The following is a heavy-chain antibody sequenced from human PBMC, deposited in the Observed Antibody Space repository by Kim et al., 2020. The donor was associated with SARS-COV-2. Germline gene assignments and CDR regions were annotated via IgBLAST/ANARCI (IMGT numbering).Heavy chain of an antibody. V-gene: IGHV3-30*03. D-gene: IGHD5-12*01. Sequence: GGSLRLSCAASGFTFRNYGMHWVRQAPGKRLEWVTVISYDGSNEYYADSVKGRFTMSRDTSKNILYLHMNSLRPVDTAVYYCATVGYGGFDSWGQGTLVT. CDR1: GFTFRNYG. CDR3: ATVGYGGFDS. CDR2: ISYDGSNE. J-gene: IGHJ4*02.